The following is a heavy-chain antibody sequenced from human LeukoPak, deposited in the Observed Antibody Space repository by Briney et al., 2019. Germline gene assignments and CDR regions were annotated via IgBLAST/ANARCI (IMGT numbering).Heavy chain of an antibody. CDR2: IYSGGST. CDR1: GFTVSSNY. D-gene: IGHD4-23*01. Sequence: PGGSLRLSCAASGFTVSSNYMSWVRQAPGKGLEWVSIIYSGGSTYYAGSVKGRFAISRDNSKNTLYLQMNSLRAEDTAVYYCAKTPATVVTPWGKYYFDYWGQGTLVTVSS. J-gene: IGHJ4*02. V-gene: IGHV3-53*01. CDR3: AKTPATVVTPWGKYYFDY.